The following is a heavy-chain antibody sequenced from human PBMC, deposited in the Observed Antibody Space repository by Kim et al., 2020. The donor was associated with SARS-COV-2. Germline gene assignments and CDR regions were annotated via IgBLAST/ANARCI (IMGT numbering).Heavy chain of an antibody. J-gene: IGHJ4*02. D-gene: IGHD5-12*01. CDR1: GFTFSSYA. Sequence: GGSLRLSCAASGFTFSSYAMSWVRQAPGKGLEWVSAISGSGGSTYYADSVKGRFTISRDNSKNTLYLQMNSLSAEDTAVYYCTPIVATIHRDFDYWGQGTLVTVSS. CDR2: ISGSGGST. CDR3: TPIVATIHRDFDY. V-gene: IGHV3-23*01.